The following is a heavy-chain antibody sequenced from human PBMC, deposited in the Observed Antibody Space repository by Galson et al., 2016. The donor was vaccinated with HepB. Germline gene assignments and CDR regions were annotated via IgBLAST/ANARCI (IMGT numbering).Heavy chain of an antibody. J-gene: IGHJ6*02. Sequence: SLRLSCAASGFTFDDYTMHWVRQAPGKGLEWVSLISWDGGSTNYADSVKGRFTISRDNSKNSLYLQMNSLRREDTALYYCVRAGLLIGSYSGYYGMDVWGQGTTVTVSS. CDR3: VRAGLLIGSYSGYYGMDV. CDR2: ISWDGGST. CDR1: GFTFDDYT. V-gene: IGHV3-43*01. D-gene: IGHD1-26*01.